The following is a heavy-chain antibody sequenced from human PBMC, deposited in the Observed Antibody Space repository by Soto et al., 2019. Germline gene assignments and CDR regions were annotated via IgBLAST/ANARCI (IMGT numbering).Heavy chain of an antibody. CDR2: INTDGSTT. CDR1: GFAFSNYW. CDR3: TRSLATPY. Sequence: GGSLRLSCAASGFAFSNYWMHWVRQAPGKGPMWVSLINTDGSTTSYADSVKGRFTISRDNAKNTLYLEMHSLRAEDTAMYYCTRSLATPYWGQGTLVTVSS. D-gene: IGHD3-16*01. J-gene: IGHJ4*02. V-gene: IGHV3-74*01.